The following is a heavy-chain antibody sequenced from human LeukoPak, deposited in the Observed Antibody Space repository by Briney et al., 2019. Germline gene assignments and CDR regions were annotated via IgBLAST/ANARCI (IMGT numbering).Heavy chain of an antibody. CDR1: GYTFTGYY. CDR3: ARGPYYDFWSGYYQDGWFDP. J-gene: IGHJ5*02. Sequence: ASVKVSCKASGYTFTGYYMHWVRQAPGQGLEWMGWISAYNGNTNYAQKLQGRVTMTTDTSTSTAYMELRSLRSDDTAVYYCARGPYYDFWSGYYQDGWFDPWGQGTLVTVSS. D-gene: IGHD3-3*01. V-gene: IGHV1-18*04. CDR2: ISAYNGNT.